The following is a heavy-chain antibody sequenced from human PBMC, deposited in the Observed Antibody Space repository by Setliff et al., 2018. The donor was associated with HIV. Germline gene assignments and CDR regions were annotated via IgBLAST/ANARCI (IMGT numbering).Heavy chain of an antibody. D-gene: IGHD5-12*01. CDR1: GYSISSGYY. J-gene: IGHJ4*02. V-gene: IGHV4-38-2*01. CDR2: IYHSGST. Sequence: SETLSLTCAVSGYSISSGYYWGWIRQPPGKGLEWIGSIYHSGSTYHNPSLKSRVTISVDTSKNQFSLKLSSVTAADTAVYYCARLSPQYSGYDSGAFGYWGQGTLVTVSS. CDR3: ARLSPQYSGYDSGAFGY.